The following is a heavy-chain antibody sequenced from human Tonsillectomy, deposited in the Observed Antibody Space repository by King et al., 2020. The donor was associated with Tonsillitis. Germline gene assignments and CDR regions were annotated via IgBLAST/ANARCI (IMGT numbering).Heavy chain of an antibody. J-gene: IGHJ4*02. Sequence: VQLVESGGGVVQPGRSLRLSCAASGFTFSSYAMHGVRQAPGKGLEWVAVISYDGSNKNYADSVKGRFTISRDNSKNTLYLQMNSLRAEDTAVYYCATFDEGFDYWGQGTLVTVSA. CDR2: ISYDGSNK. CDR3: ATFDEGFDY. CDR1: GFTFSSYA. V-gene: IGHV3-30*04.